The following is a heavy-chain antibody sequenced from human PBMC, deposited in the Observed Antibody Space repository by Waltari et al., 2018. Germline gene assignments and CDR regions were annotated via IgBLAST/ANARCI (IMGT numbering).Heavy chain of an antibody. D-gene: IGHD3-10*01. Sequence: QVQLVQSGAEVKKPGSSVTVRCKASGGTFSSYAIRWVRQAPGQGLGWMGGIIPIFGTANDAQKFQGRVTITADESTSAAYMELSSLRSEDTAVYYCARVVRGVTVYYMDVWGKGTTVTVSS. J-gene: IGHJ6*03. V-gene: IGHV1-69*12. CDR1: GGTFSSYA. CDR3: ARVVRGVTVYYMDV. CDR2: IIPIFGTA.